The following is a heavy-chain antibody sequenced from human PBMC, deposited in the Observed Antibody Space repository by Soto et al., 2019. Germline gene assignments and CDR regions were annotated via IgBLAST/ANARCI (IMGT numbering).Heavy chain of an antibody. J-gene: IGHJ4*02. D-gene: IGHD6-13*01. V-gene: IGHV3-9*01. Sequence: VQLVESGGGLVQPGRSLRLSCAASGFTFDDYAMHWVRQAPGKGLEWVSGISWNSGSIGYADSVKGRFTISRDNAKNSLYLQMNSLRAEDTAWYYCAKDRRGQQLVRYFDYWGQGTLVTVSS. CDR3: AKDRRGQQLVRYFDY. CDR2: ISWNSGSI. CDR1: GFTFDDYA.